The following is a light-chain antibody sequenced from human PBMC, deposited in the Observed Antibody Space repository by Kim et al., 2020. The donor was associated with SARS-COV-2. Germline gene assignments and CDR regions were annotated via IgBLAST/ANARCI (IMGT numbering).Light chain of an antibody. J-gene: IGKJ1*01. V-gene: IGKV1-33*01. CDR1: PDISIN. CDR3: QQYQNLRPTST. CDR2: VSS. Sequence: VGDRVTITSPASPDISINLNWYQHKPGQVPELLIYVSSTLATGVASRSSGSGSATDIALTISSLQPQYIATDNCQQYQNLRPTSTFGQGTKVDIK.